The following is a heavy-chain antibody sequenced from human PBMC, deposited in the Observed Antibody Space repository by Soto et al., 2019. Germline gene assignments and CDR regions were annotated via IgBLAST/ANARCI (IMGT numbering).Heavy chain of an antibody. V-gene: IGHV3-23*01. J-gene: IGHJ4*02. D-gene: IGHD3-22*01. CDR3: ANSSITMIGLSYFDY. CDR1: GFPFNSYA. Sequence: PGGSLILSCAASGFPFNSYAMSGVRQAPGKGLEWVSAISGSGGSTYYADSVKGRFTISRDNSKNTLYLQMNSLRAEDTAVYYCANSSITMIGLSYFDYWGQGILVSVSS. CDR2: ISGSGGST.